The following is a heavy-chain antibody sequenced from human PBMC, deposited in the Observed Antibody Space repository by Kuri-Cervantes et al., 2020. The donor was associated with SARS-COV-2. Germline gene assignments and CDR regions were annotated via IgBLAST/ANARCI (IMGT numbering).Heavy chain of an antibody. J-gene: IGHJ4*02. Sequence: GGSLRPSCTASGFTFGDYAMSWVRQAPGKGLEWVGFIRSKAYGGTTEYAASVKGRFPISRDDSKSIAYLQMNSLKTEDTAVYYCTRSRGDCSGGSCYRKGVDYWGQGTLVTVSS. CDR1: GFTFGDYA. CDR2: IRSKAYGGTT. D-gene: IGHD2-15*01. CDR3: TRSRGDCSGGSCYRKGVDY. V-gene: IGHV3-49*04.